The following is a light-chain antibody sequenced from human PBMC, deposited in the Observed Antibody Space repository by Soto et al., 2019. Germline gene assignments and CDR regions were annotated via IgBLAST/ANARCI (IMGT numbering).Light chain of an antibody. CDR2: RNS. V-gene: IGLV1-47*01. J-gene: IGLJ1*01. Sequence: QSVLTQPPSASGAPGQRVTISCSGSSSNIGSNYVYWYQQFPGTAPKLLIYRNSQRPSGVPDRFSGSKSGSSASLAISGLRSEDEADYYCTTWDVSLSGYVFGSGTKVT. CDR1: SSNIGSNY. CDR3: TTWDVSLSGYV.